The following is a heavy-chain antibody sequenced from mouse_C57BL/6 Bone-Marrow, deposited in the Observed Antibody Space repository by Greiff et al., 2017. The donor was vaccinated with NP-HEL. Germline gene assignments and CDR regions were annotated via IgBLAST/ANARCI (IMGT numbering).Heavy chain of an antibody. D-gene: IGHD2-3*01. CDR2: ITHSGDT. CDR1: GFPITSGYY. V-gene: IGHV12-3*01. CDR3: ARDYDGYWYLDV. Sequence: VKVVESGPGLVKPSQSLFLTYSITGFPITSGYYWIWIRQSPGKPLEWMGYITHSGDTFYNPSLQSPISITRETSKNQFFLQLNSVTTEDTAMYYCARDYDGYWYLDVGGTGTTVTVSA. J-gene: IGHJ1*03.